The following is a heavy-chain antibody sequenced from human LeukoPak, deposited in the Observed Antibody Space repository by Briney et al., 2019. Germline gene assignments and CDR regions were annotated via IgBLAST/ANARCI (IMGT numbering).Heavy chain of an antibody. CDR1: GFTFSSYG. J-gene: IGHJ4*02. Sequence: PGGSLRLSCAASGFTFSSYGMHWVRQAPGKGLEWVAFIRYDGSNKYYADSVKGRFTISRDNSKNTLYLQMNSLRAEDTAVYYCAKVQYREYYYDSSGYYIIDYWGQGTLVTVSS. D-gene: IGHD3-22*01. V-gene: IGHV3-30*02. CDR3: AKVQYREYYYDSSGYYIIDY. CDR2: IRYDGSNK.